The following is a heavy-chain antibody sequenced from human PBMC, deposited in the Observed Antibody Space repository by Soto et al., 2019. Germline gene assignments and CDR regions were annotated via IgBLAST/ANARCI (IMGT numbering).Heavy chain of an antibody. Sequence: ASVKVCCKASGYTFASYDISWGRHAPGQGLEWMGWISAYNGNTNYAQKVQGRVTMTTDTSTSTAYMELRSLRSDDTAVYYCARGIAAAGAAFDIWGQGTMVTVSS. CDR2: ISAYNGNT. J-gene: IGHJ3*02. CDR3: ARGIAAAGAAFDI. CDR1: GYTFASYD. D-gene: IGHD6-13*01. V-gene: IGHV1-18*01.